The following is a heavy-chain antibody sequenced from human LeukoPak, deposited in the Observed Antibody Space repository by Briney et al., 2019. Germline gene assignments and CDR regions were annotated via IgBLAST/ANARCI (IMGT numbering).Heavy chain of an antibody. CDR1: GFTFSSYG. Sequence: GGPLRLSCAASGFTFSSYGMSWVRQAPGKGLEWVSAISGSGGSTYYADSVKGRFTISRDNSKNTLYLQMNSLRAEDTAVYYCVTYGLMIFFRGIRYFDYWGQGTLVTVSS. J-gene: IGHJ4*02. V-gene: IGHV3-23*01. CDR2: ISGSGGST. CDR3: VTYGLMIFFRGIRYFDY. D-gene: IGHD3-10*01.